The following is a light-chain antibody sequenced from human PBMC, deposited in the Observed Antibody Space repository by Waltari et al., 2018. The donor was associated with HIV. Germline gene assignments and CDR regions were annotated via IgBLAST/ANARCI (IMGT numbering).Light chain of an antibody. CDR2: LNC. J-gene: IGKJ5*01. Sequence: IVLTQSLLSLSVTPGETTSVSCTSRQSLQHDNGYNYLDWYLQRPGHSPRLLITLNCVRAPGDPDRFSASGTGTNVTLQSSRVEAEDVGVYYCMQALETSITFGQGRRLEI. V-gene: IGKV2-28*01. CDR1: QSLQHDNGYNY. CDR3: MQALETSIT.